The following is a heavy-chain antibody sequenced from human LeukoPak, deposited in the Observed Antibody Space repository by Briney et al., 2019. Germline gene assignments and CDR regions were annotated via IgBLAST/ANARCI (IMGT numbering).Heavy chain of an antibody. D-gene: IGHD3-9*01. CDR2: IDCDDDK. J-gene: IGHJ4*02. Sequence: SGPTLVNPTQTLTLTCTFSGFSLSTGGTYVGWIRQPLGKALEWLALIDCDDDKYYITSLKTRLTISKDTSKNQVVLTMTNMDPVDPATYYCARINGYTFLTACFDYWGQGTLVTVSS. V-gene: IGHV2-70*01. CDR3: ARINGYTFLTACFDY. CDR1: GFSLSTGGTY.